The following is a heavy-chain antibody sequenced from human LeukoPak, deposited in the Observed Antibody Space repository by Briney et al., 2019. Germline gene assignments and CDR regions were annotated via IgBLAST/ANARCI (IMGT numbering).Heavy chain of an antibody. D-gene: IGHD6-13*01. CDR1: GFTVRSHY. CDR2: IYSGGST. V-gene: IGHV3-53*01. Sequence: GGSLRLSCAASGFTVRSHYLSWVRQASGKGLEWVSVIYSGGSTYYADSVKGRFTISRDNSKNTLYLQMNSLRAEDTAVYYCARTIAAAGDYWGQGTMVTVSS. J-gene: IGHJ3*01. CDR3: ARTIAAAGDY.